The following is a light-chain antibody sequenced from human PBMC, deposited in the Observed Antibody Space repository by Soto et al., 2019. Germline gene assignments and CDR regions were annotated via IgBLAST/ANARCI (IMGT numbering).Light chain of an antibody. CDR2: AAS. V-gene: IGKV1-39*01. CDR3: HQSYSTPPIT. CDR1: QSISSY. J-gene: IGKJ5*01. Sequence: DIQMTQSPSSLSASVGDRVTITCRASQSISSYLNWYQQNPGKAPKLLIYAASSFQGGAPSRFSCSGSGTDFTLTISSLQPEDFATYYCHQSYSTPPITFGQWTRPEIK.